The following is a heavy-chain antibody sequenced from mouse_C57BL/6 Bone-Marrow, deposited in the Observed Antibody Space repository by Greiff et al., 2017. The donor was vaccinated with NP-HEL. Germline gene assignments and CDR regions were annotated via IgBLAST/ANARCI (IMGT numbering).Heavy chain of an antibody. J-gene: IGHJ3*01. V-gene: IGHV2-2*01. Sequence: QVHVKQSGPGLVQPSQSLSITCTVSGFSLTSYGVHWVRQSPGKGLEWLGVIWSGGSTDYNAAFISSLSISKDNSKSQVFFKMNSLQADDTAIYYCASHYDGYFPFAYWGQGTLVTVSA. CDR1: GFSLTSYG. CDR2: IWSGGST. CDR3: ASHYDGYFPFAY. D-gene: IGHD2-3*01.